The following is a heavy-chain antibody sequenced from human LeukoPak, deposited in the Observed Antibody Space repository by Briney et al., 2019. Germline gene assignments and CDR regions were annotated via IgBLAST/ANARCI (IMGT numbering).Heavy chain of an antibody. CDR2: IYTST. CDR1: GFTVSSNY. Sequence: GGSLRLSCAASGFTVSSNYMSWVRQAPGKGLEWVSLIYTSTYYADSVQGRFTISRDNSKNTLYLQMNSLRAEDTAVYYCARSSGPKYYFDYWGQGTLVTVSS. CDR3: ARSSGPKYYFDY. J-gene: IGHJ4*02. D-gene: IGHD1-1*01. V-gene: IGHV3-66*01.